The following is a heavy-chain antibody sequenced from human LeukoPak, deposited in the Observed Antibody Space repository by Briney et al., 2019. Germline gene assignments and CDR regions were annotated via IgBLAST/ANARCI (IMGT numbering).Heavy chain of an antibody. CDR1: GGSIRSYY. V-gene: IGHV4-59*01. CDR3: ARAPYSGSYPDY. J-gene: IGHJ4*02. D-gene: IGHD1-26*01. Sequence: SETLSLTCTVSGGSIRSYYWSWIRQPPGKGLEWIGYIYYSGSTKYNPSLKSRVTISIHTSKNQFSLKLSSVTAADTAVYYCARAPYSGSYPDYWGQGTLVTVSS. CDR2: IYYSGST.